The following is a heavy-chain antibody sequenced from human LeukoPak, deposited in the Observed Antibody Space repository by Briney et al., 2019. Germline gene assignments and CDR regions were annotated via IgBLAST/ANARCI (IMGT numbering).Heavy chain of an antibody. D-gene: IGHD6-19*01. V-gene: IGHV4-4*02. CDR2: IYHSGST. CDR3: ARSIAVAGRGFDY. CDR1: GGSISSSNW. J-gene: IGHJ4*02. Sequence: PSETLSLTCAVSGGSISSSNWWSWVRQPPGKGLEWIGEIYHSGSTNYNPSLKSRVTISVDKSKNQFSLKLSSVTAADTAVYYCARSIAVAGRGFDYWGQGTLVTVSS.